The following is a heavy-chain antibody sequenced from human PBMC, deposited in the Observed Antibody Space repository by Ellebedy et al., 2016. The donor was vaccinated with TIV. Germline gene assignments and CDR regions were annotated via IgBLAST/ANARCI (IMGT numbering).Heavy chain of an antibody. V-gene: IGHV3-66*01. CDR3: ASETFNDVDLKVWGIFEI. CDR1: GFTVSSTY. D-gene: IGHD6-13*01. J-gene: IGHJ3*02. Sequence: GGSLRLSCAASGFTVSSTYMTWVRQAPGKGLEWVSVIYIDETTYYSVSVKGRFTISRDDSKNTVFLQMNSLRGDDTAVYYCASETFNDVDLKVWGIFEIWGQGTMVTASS. CDR2: IYIDETT.